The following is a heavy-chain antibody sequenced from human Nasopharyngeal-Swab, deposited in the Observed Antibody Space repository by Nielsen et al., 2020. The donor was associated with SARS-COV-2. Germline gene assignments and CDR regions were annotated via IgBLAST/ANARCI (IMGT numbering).Heavy chain of an antibody. V-gene: IGHV3-30-3*01. J-gene: IGHJ6*03. D-gene: IGHD5-18*01. CDR2: ISYDGSNK. Sequence: GGSLRLSCTASGFTFSSCAMHWVRQAPGKGLEWVAVISYDGSNKYYADSVKGRFTISRDNSKNTLYLQMNSLRAEDTAVYYCARDYTAMLYYYYMDVWGKGTTVTVSS. CDR1: GFTFSSCA. CDR3: ARDYTAMLYYYYMDV.